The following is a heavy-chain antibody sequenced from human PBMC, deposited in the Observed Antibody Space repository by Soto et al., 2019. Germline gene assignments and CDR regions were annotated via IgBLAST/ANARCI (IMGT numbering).Heavy chain of an antibody. V-gene: IGHV3-11*01. J-gene: IGHJ3*02. Sequence: QVQLVESGGGLVKPGGSLRLSCAASGFTFSDYYLRWIRQAPGKGLEWLSYISSSGSTTYYADSVKGRFTISRDNARNSLYLQMNSLGAEDTAVYYCARRDSSDGFDIWGQATLVTVSS. CDR2: ISSSGSTT. CDR1: GFTFSDYY. CDR3: ARRDSSDGFDI.